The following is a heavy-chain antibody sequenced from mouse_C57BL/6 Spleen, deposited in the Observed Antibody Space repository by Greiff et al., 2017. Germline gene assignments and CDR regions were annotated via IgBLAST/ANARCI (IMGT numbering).Heavy chain of an antibody. J-gene: IGHJ4*01. CDR3: ARMGKDDYGSRDYYYAMDY. V-gene: IGHV5-17*01. Sequence: EVQRVESGGGLVKPGGSLKLSCAASGFTFSDYGMHWVRQAPEKGLEWVAYISSGSSTIYYADTVKGRFTISRDNAKNTLFLQMTSLRSEDTAMYYCARMGKDDYGSRDYYYAMDYWGQGTSVTVSS. D-gene: IGHD1-1*01. CDR2: ISSGSSTI. CDR1: GFTFSDYG.